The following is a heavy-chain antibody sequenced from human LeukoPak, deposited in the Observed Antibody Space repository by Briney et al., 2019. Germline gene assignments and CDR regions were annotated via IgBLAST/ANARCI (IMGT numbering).Heavy chain of an antibody. CDR1: GYTFTSYG. V-gene: IGHV1-18*01. CDR2: ISAYNGNT. CDR3: ARDVGGLVVVVALLYYYYGMDV. Sequence: VASVKVSCKASGYTFTSYGISWVRQAPGQGLEWMGWISAYNGNTNYAQKLQGRVTMTTDTSTSTAYMELRSPRSDDTAVYYCARDVGGLVVVVALLYYYYGMDVWGQGTTVTVSS. J-gene: IGHJ6*02. D-gene: IGHD2-15*01.